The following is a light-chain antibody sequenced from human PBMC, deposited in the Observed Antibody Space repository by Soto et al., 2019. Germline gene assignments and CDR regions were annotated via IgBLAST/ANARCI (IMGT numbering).Light chain of an antibody. CDR1: SSDVGTYNF. CDR2: EVS. CDR3: CSYAGSNTFV. V-gene: IGLV2-23*02. Sequence: QSALTQPASVSGSPGQSIAFSCTGTSSDVGTYNFVTWYQQHPGKAPKLMIYEVSKRPSGVSNRFSGCKSGNTASLTISGLQAEDEADYYCCSYAGSNTFVFGTGTKLTV. J-gene: IGLJ1*01.